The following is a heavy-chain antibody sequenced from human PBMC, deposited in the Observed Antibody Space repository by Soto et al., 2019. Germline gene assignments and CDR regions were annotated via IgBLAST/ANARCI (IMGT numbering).Heavy chain of an antibody. CDR2: IYYSGST. D-gene: IGHD5-18*01. Sequence: PSETLSLTCTVSGGSISSYYLSWIRQPPGKGLEWIGYIYYSGSTNYNPSLKSRVTISVDTSKNQFSLKLTSVTAADTAVYYCARNVDTARAYYFDFWGQGTLVTVSS. CDR3: ARNVDTARAYYFDF. V-gene: IGHV4-59*01. J-gene: IGHJ4*02. CDR1: GGSISSYY.